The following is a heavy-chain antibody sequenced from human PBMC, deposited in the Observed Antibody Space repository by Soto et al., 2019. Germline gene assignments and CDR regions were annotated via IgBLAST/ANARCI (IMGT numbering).Heavy chain of an antibody. CDR1: GFTVITNY. CDR3: ARDSQGVPAVTQGYHYFGMDV. CDR2: IYNVGST. J-gene: IGHJ6*02. Sequence: GGSLILSCAASGFTVITNYMNWVRQAPGKGLEWVSIIYNVGSTYYADSVRGRFTISRDNSKNTLYLQMNNLRVEDTAVYYCARDSQGVPAVTQGYHYFGMDVWGQGTKVNVSS. D-gene: IGHD2-2*01. V-gene: IGHV3-53*01.